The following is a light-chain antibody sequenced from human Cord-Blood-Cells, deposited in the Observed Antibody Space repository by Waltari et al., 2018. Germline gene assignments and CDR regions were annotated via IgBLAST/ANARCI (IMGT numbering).Light chain of an antibody. CDR1: PSVLDSSNTKNY. CDR2: WAS. Sequence: DIVMTQSPDSLAVSLGERATINCKSSPSVLDSSNTKNYLALYQQKPGQPPKLLIYWASTRESGFPDRFSGSGSGTDFTLTISSLQAEDVAVYYCQQYYSTPYTFGQGTKLEIK. J-gene: IGKJ2*01. V-gene: IGKV4-1*01. CDR3: QQYYSTPYT.